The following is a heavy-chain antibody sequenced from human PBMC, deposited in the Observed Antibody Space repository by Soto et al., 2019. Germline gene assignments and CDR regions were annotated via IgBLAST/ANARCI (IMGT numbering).Heavy chain of an antibody. CDR1: GYTFTSYY. CDR2: INPSGGST. CDR3: ARSPVRFGELLLHLDY. J-gene: IGHJ4*02. D-gene: IGHD3-10*01. V-gene: IGHV1-46*01. Sequence: ASVKVSCKASGYTFTSYYMHWVRQAPGQGLEWMGIINPSGGSTSYAQKFQGRVTMTRDMSTSTVYMELSSLRSEDTAVYYCARSPVRFGELLLHLDYWGQGTLVTVSS.